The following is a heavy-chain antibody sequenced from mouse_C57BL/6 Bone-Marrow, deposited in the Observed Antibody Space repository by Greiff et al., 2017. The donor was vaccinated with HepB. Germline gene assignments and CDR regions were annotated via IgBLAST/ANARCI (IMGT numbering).Heavy chain of an antibody. Sequence: EVQRVESGGGLVQPGGSMKLSCVASGFTFSNYWMNWVRQSPEKGLEWVAQIRLKSDNYATHYAESVKGRFTISRDDSQSSVYLQMNNLRAEDTGIYYCTAGWLLYYFDYWGQGTTLTVSS. J-gene: IGHJ2*01. CDR1: GFTFSNYW. D-gene: IGHD2-3*01. CDR3: TAGWLLYYFDY. V-gene: IGHV6-3*01. CDR2: IRLKSDNYAT.